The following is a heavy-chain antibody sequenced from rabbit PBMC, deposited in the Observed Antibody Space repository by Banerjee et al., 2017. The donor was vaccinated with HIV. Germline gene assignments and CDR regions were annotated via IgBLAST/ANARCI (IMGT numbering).Heavy chain of an antibody. V-gene: IGHV1S40*01. J-gene: IGHJ4*01. CDR1: GFSFSSNYY. CDR3: ARDRDTGTVYYFDL. CDR2: IYTGSSGST. D-gene: IGHD7-1*01. Sequence: QSLEESGGDLVKPGASLTLTCTASGFSFSSNYYMYWVRQAPGKGLEWIGCIYTGSSGSTYYASWAKGRFTISRTSSTTVTLQMTSLTAADTATYFCARDRDTGTVYYFDLWGPGTLVTVS.